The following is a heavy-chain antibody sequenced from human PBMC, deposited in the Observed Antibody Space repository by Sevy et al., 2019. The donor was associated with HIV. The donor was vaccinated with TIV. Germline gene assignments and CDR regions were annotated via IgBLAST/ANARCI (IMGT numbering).Heavy chain of an antibody. Sequence: GGSLRLSCAASGFTFSSYGMHWVRQGPGKGLEWVADIWFDGSNTYYADSVKGRFTISRDIAKNTLHLQMNSLRAEDTAVYYCARDPEFYDSGDYGPAFMPDYWGQGTLVTVSS. CDR2: IWFDGSNT. CDR3: ARDPEFYDSGDYGPAFMPDY. J-gene: IGHJ4*02. CDR1: GFTFSSYG. V-gene: IGHV3-33*01. D-gene: IGHD4-17*01.